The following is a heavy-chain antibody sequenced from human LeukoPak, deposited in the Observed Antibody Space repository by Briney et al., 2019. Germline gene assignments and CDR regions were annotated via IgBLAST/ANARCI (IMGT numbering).Heavy chain of an antibody. CDR1: GYTFTSYY. Sequence: ASVKVSFKASGYTFTSYYMHWVRQAPGQGLEWMGIINPSGGSTSYAQKFQGRVTMTRDTSTSTVYMELSSLRSEDTAVYYCARDPKEVGALGLKRWFDPWGQGTLVTVSS. CDR2: INPSGGST. D-gene: IGHD1-26*01. J-gene: IGHJ5*02. CDR3: ARDPKEVGALGLKRWFDP. V-gene: IGHV1-46*01.